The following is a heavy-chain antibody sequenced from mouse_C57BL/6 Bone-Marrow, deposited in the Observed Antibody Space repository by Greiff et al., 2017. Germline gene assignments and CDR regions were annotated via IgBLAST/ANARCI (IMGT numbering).Heavy chain of an antibody. Sequence: VQLQQPGPELVKPGASVKISCKASGYTFTNYYMHWVKQSNGQSLEWIGVINPNYGTTNYNQKFKGKATLTVDQSSSTAYVQLNSLTSEDSAVYYCARGSPCAMDYWGQGTSVTVSS. CDR3: ARGSPCAMDY. CDR1: GYTFTNYY. CDR2: INPNYGTT. J-gene: IGHJ4*01. V-gene: IGHV1-39*01.